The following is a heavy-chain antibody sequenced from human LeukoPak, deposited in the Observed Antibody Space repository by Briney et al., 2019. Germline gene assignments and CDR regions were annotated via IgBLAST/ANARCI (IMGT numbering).Heavy chain of an antibody. CDR3: AKCILTGYYKGYMDV. CDR1: GFSFSTNY. J-gene: IGHJ6*03. Sequence: PGGSLRLSCAASGFSFSTNYMSWVRQAPGKGLEWVSGISGRGGGTYYADSVKGRFTISRDNSKNTLYLQISSLRAEDTAVYYCAKCILTGYYKGYMDVWGKGTTVTISS. CDR2: ISGRGGGT. D-gene: IGHD3-9*01. V-gene: IGHV3-23*01.